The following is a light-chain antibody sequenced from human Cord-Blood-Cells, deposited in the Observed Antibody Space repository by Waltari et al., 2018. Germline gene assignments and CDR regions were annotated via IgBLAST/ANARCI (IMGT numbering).Light chain of an antibody. CDR1: SSDVGVYNY. CDR2: DVS. CDR3: SSYTSSSTYVV. J-gene: IGLJ2*01. Sequence: QSALTQPASVSGSPGQSFTISCTGTSSDVGVYNYVSWYHQHPGKAPKLMIYDVSKRPSGVSNRFSGSKSGNTASLTISGLQAEDEADYYCSSYTSSSTYVVFGGGTKLTVL. V-gene: IGLV2-14*01.